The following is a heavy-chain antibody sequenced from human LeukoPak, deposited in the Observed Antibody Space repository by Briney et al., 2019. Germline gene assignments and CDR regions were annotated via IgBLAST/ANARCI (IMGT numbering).Heavy chain of an antibody. Sequence: GGSLRLSCVASGFTFRNCGMTWVRQAPGKGLEWVSTISGSDDGTYYADSVKGRFTISRDNAKNTLNLQMNSLRAEDTAVYYCARDYYDSSGYLSLDSWGQGTLVTVST. CDR3: ARDYYDSSGYLSLDS. D-gene: IGHD3-22*01. CDR1: GFTFRNCG. V-gene: IGHV3-23*01. J-gene: IGHJ4*02. CDR2: ISGSDDGT.